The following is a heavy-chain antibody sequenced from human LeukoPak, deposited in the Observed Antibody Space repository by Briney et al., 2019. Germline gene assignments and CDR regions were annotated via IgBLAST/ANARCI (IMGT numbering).Heavy chain of an antibody. CDR1: GGSISSSSYY. V-gene: IGHV4-39*07. CDR2: IYYSGST. D-gene: IGHD2-15*01. CDR3: ARVVVVAATFQYYYYYYMDV. Sequence: SETLSLTCTVSGGSISSSSYYWGWIRQPPGKGLEWIGSIYYSGSTYYNPSLKSRVTISVDTSKNQFSLKLSSVTAADTAVYYCARVVVVAATFQYYYYYYMDVWGKGTTVTVSS. J-gene: IGHJ6*03.